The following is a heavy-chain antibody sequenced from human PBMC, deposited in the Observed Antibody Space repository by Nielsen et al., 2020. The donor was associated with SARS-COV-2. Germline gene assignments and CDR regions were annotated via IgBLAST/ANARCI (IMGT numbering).Heavy chain of an antibody. CDR3: ARDVDPVVVVGATGHYLAY. D-gene: IGHD2-15*01. V-gene: IGHV1-3*01. CDR2: INVANGAT. CDR1: GYTFTRNA. J-gene: IGHJ4*02. Sequence: ASVTVSCKASGYTFTRNAIHWVRQAPGQRLEWMGWINVANGATKFSNKVQGRVTISRDIPASTVYMELSSLRSEDTAVYYCARDVDPVVVVGATGHYLAYWGQGTLVTVSS.